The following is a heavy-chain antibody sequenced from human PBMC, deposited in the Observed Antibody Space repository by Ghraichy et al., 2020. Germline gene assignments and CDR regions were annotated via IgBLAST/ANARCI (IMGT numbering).Heavy chain of an antibody. CDR2: IYYSGST. J-gene: IGHJ6*03. D-gene: IGHD1-26*01. CDR3: ARQYGELLNYYYMDV. Sequence: SETLSLTCTVSGGSISSSSYYWGWIRQPPGKGLEWIGSIYYSGSTYYNPSLKSRVTISVDTSKNQFSLKLSSVTAADTAVYYCARQYGELLNYYYMDVWGKGTTVTVSS. V-gene: IGHV4-39*01. CDR1: GGSISSSSYY.